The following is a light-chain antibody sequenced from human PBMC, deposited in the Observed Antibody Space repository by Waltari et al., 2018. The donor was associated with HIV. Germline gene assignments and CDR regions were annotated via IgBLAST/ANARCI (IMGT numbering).Light chain of an antibody. V-gene: IGKV1D-12*01. J-gene: IGKJ2*01. CDR2: GAS. CDR3: QQAHSVPYT. Sequence: DVPMTQSASSVSASVGDRVTMTCRANPAITNVLAWYQQKPAKAPSLLIFGASSLQSGVPSSVSGSGSGTDFTLTIDSMQPEDFATYFCQQAHSVPYTFGQGTRLE. CDR1: PAITNV.